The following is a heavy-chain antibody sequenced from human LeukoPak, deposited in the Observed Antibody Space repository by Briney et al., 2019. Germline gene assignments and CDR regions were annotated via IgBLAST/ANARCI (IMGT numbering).Heavy chain of an antibody. CDR2: ISSSSSYI. D-gene: IGHD3-10*01. CDR3: AKGGPSYPYFYGMDV. Sequence: GGSLRLSCAASGFTFSSYSMNWVRQAPGKGLEWVSSISSSSSYIYYADSVKGRFTISRDNAKNSLYLQMNSLRAEDTAVYYCAKGGPSYPYFYGMDVWGQGTTVTVSS. J-gene: IGHJ6*02. CDR1: GFTFSSYS. V-gene: IGHV3-21*04.